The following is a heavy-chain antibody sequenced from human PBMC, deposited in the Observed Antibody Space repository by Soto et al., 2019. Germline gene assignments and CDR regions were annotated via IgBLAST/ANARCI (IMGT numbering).Heavy chain of an antibody. J-gene: IGHJ6*02. CDR1: GYSFSTYW. D-gene: IGHD3-16*01. V-gene: IGHV5-51*01. CDR2: IYPGDSDT. Sequence: PGESLKISCSGSGYSFSTYWIAWVRQMPGKGLEWMGIIYPGDSDTRYSPSFQGHVTISADKSISTAYLQWSSLKASDTAMYYCARRIWGYYYGMDVWGQGTTVTVSS. CDR3: ARRIWGYYYGMDV.